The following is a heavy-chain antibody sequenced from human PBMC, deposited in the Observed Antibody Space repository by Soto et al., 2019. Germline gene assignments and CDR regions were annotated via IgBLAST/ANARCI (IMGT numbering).Heavy chain of an antibody. V-gene: IGHV4-31*03. D-gene: IGHD6-13*01. CDR2: IYYSGST. CDR1: GGPISSGGYY. CDR3: AREAAAGTYYYGMDV. Sequence: PSETLSLTCTVSGGPISSGGYYWSWLRQHPGKGLEWIGYIYYSGSTYYNPSLKSRVTISVDTSKNQFSLKLSSVTAADTAVYYCAREAAAGTYYYGMDVWGQGTTVTVSS. J-gene: IGHJ6*02.